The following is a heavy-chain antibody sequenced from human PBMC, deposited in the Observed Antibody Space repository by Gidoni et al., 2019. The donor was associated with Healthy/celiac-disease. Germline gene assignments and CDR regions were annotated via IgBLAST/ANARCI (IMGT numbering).Heavy chain of an antibody. CDR2: INHSGST. CDR3: ERDGLRGFDY. V-gene: IGHV4-34*01. Sequence: QLQLQQWGAGLLKPSETLSLTCAVYGGSFSCYYWSWIRQPPGKGLEWIGEINHSGSTNYNPTLKSRVTISVETSKNQFSLKLSTVTAAETAVYYCERDGLRGFDYWGQGTLVTVSS. D-gene: IGHD3-16*01. J-gene: IGHJ4*02. CDR1: GGSFSCYY.